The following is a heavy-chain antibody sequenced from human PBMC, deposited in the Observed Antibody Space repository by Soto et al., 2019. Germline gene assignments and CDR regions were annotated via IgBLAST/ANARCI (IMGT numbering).Heavy chain of an antibody. Sequence: VASVKVSCKASGYTFTSYYMHWVRQAPGQGLEWMGWISANNGNTYYAQKFQGRVTMNTDTPTRTIYMELRSLRSDDTAVYYCARDLQFYSDSSGYRDVFDIWGQGTMVTVSS. CDR1: GYTFTSYY. CDR2: ISANNGNT. D-gene: IGHD3-22*01. CDR3: ARDLQFYSDSSGYRDVFDI. V-gene: IGHV1-18*04. J-gene: IGHJ3*02.